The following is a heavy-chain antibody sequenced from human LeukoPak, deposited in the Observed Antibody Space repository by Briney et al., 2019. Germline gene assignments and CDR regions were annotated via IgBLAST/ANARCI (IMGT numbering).Heavy chain of an antibody. D-gene: IGHD6-13*01. CDR1: GYTFTSYD. V-gene: IGHV1-8*03. J-gene: IGHJ6*03. CDR3: ARGIGSSWYFNNYYMDV. Sequence: ASVKASCKASGYTFTSYDINWVRQATGQGLEWMGWMDPNSGNTGYAQKFQGRVTITRNTSISTAYMELSSLRSEDTAVYYCARGIGSSWYFNNYYMDVWGKGTTVTVSS. CDR2: MDPNSGNT.